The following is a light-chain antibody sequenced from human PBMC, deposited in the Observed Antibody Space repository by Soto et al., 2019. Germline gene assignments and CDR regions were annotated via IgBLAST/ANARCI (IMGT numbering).Light chain of an antibody. Sequence: DIVMTQSPDSLAVSLGERATINCKSSQSVLYSSNNKNYLAWYHQKPGQAPRLLIFGASDRATGIPDRFSGSGSGTEFTFTISSLQPEDFATYYCQQYNKFSPTFGQGTKVDIK. CDR1: QSVLYSSNNKNY. CDR2: GAS. CDR3: QQYNKFSPT. V-gene: IGKV4-1*01. J-gene: IGKJ1*01.